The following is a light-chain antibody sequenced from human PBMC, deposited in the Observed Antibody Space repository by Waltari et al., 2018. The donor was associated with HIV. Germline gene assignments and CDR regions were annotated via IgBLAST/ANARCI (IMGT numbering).Light chain of an antibody. V-gene: IGLV2-18*02. CDR3: SSYTSSSPWV. Sequence: QSALTQPPSVSGSPGQSVTISCTGTSSDVGRYNRVSWYQHPPGTAPKLMIYEVSNRPSGVPDRFSGSKSGNTASLTISGLQAEDEADYYCSSYTSSSPWVFGGGTKLTVL. J-gene: IGLJ3*02. CDR1: SSDVGRYNR. CDR2: EVS.